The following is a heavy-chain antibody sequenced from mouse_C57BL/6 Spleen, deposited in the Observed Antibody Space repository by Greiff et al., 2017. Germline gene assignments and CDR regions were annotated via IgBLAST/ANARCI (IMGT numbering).Heavy chain of an antibody. CDR3: AIYDGYYEDYAMDY. V-gene: IGHV1-74*01. CDR2: IHPSDSDT. Sequence: VQLQQPGAELVKPGASVQVSCKASGYTFTSYWMHWVKQRPGQGLEWIGRIHPSDSDTTYNQQFKGQATLTVDKSSSTAYMQLSSLTSEDSAVYYCAIYDGYYEDYAMDYWGQGTSVTVSS. J-gene: IGHJ4*01. D-gene: IGHD2-3*01. CDR1: GYTFTSYW.